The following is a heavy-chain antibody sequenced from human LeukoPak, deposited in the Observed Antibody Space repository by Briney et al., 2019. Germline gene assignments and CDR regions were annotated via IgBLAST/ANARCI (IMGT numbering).Heavy chain of an antibody. J-gene: IGHJ4*02. V-gene: IGHV4-61*01. CDR2: IYYTGST. CDR3: ARRTPAGSGWYPFDY. CDR1: GGSLSSDNFY. D-gene: IGHD6-19*01. Sequence: SETLSLTCTVSGGSLSSDNFYWSWIRQPPGKGLEWIGNIYYTGSTTYNPSLESRVTISVDTSKNQFSLKLSSVTAADTAFYYCARRTPAGSGWYPFDYWGQGTLVTVSS.